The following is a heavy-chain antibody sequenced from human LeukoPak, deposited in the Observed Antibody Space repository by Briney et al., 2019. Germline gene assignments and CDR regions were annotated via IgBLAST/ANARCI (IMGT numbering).Heavy chain of an antibody. V-gene: IGHV3-30*18. Sequence: GRSLRLPCAASGFXFTHYGMHWVRQAPGKGLEWVAVISYDGSKKYCADSVKGRFTISRDNSKNTLYLQMNSLRAEDTAVYYCAKDYMDWRYFDYWGQGTLLTVSS. CDR1: GFXFTHYG. CDR3: AKDYMDWRYFDY. J-gene: IGHJ4*02. D-gene: IGHD3-3*01. CDR2: ISYDGSKK.